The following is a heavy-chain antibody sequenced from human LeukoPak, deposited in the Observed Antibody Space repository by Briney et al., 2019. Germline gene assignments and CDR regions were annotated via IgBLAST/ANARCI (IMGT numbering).Heavy chain of an antibody. V-gene: IGHV1-46*01. J-gene: IGHJ4*02. CDR1: GGTFSSYA. CDR2: INPSGGST. CDR3: ARENYYDSSGLYY. Sequence: ASVKVSCKASGGTFSSYAISWVRQAPGQGLEWMGIINPSGGSTSYAQKFQGRVTMTRDTSTSTVYMELSSLRSEDTAVYYCARENYYDSSGLYYWGQGTLVTVSS. D-gene: IGHD3-22*01.